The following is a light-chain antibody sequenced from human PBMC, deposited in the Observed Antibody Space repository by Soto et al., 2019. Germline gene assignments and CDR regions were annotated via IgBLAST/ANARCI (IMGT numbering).Light chain of an antibody. CDR3: SSYTSSSIVV. V-gene: IGLV2-14*01. Sequence: QSALTQPASVAGSPGPSITISCTGTSSDVGGYNYVSWYQQHPGKAPKLMIYEVSNRPSGVSNRFSGSKSGNTASLTISGLQAEDEADYYCSSYTSSSIVVFGGGTTVTVL. J-gene: IGLJ2*01. CDR1: SSDVGGYNY. CDR2: EVS.